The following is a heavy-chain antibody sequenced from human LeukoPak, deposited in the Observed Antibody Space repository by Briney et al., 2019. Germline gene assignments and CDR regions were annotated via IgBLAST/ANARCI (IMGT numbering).Heavy chain of an antibody. J-gene: IGHJ4*02. CDR1: GFTFSSYA. CDR2: ISGSGGST. V-gene: IGHV3-23*01. Sequence: SGGSLRLSCAASGFTFSSYAMSWVRQAPGKGLEWVSAISGSGGSTYYADSVKGRFTISRDNSKNTLYLQMNSLRAEDTAVYYCAKDRDRGYDFWSGYPVEVFDYWGQGTLVTVSS. CDR3: AKDRDRGYDFWSGYPVEVFDY. D-gene: IGHD3-3*01.